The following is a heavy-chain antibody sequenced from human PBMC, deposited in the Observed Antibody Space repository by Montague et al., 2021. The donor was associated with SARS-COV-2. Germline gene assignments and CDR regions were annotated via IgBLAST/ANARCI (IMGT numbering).Heavy chain of an antibody. CDR3: ARVGYGSGSYWAFDI. CDR2: IYGDGSKT. CDR1: GFIFSNYA. Sequence: SLRLSCAASGFIFSNYAMNWVRQTPGKGLEWVSVIYGDGSKTYYADSVKGRFTISRDNSKNTLYPQMNSLRADDTAVYYCARVGYGSGSYWAFDIWGQGTMVTVSS. D-gene: IGHD3-10*01. J-gene: IGHJ3*02. V-gene: IGHV3-23*03.